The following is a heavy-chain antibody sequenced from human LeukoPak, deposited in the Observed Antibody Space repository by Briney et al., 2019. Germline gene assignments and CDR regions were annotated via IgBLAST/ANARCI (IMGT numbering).Heavy chain of an antibody. CDR3: ARELNWNRTPNFDY. D-gene: IGHD1-1*01. CDR2: TNTNTGDP. V-gene: IGHV7-4-1*02. Sequence: ASVKVSCKAAGYTPTSYSMSWVRPAPGQWREWMGWTNTNTGDPTSAQGFTGRFVFSLDTSVSTAYLQISSLKAEDTAVYYCARELNWNRTPNFDYWGQGTLVTVSS. J-gene: IGHJ4*02. CDR1: GYTPTSYS.